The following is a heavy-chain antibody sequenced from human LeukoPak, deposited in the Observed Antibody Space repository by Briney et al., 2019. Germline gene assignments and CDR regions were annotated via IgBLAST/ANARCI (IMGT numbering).Heavy chain of an antibody. CDR3: ARVGGRAAAGSFDP. J-gene: IGHJ5*02. V-gene: IGHV3-53*01. CDR1: GFTFSSNY. CDR2: IYSGGST. Sequence: PGGPLRLSCAASGFTFSSNYMSWVRQAPGKGLEWVSVIYSGGSTYYADSVKGRFTISRDNSKNTLYLQMNSLRAEDTAVYYCARVGGRAAAGSFDPWGQGTLVTVSS. D-gene: IGHD6-13*01.